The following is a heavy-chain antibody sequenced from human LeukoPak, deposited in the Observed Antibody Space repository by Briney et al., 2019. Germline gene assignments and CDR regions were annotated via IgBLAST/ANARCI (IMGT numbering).Heavy chain of an antibody. CDR3: ARDLRSIVVVPAAILSDYYYYMDV. CDR1: GFTFSSYS. V-gene: IGHV3-21*01. J-gene: IGHJ6*03. Sequence: GGSLRLSCAASGFTFSSYSMNWVGQAPGKGLEWVSSISSSSSYIYYADQVKGRFTISRDKDKNSLYLQMNSLRAEDTDVYYCARDLRSIVVVPAAILSDYYYYMDVWGKGTTVTVSS. CDR2: ISSSSSYI. D-gene: IGHD2-2*01.